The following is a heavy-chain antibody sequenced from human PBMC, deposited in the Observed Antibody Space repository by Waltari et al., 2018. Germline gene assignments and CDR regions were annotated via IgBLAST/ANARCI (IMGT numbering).Heavy chain of an antibody. CDR1: GGSFSSYY. J-gene: IGHJ4*02. CDR2: INQKGAT. V-gene: IGHV4-34*02. D-gene: IGHD2-21*01. CDR3: ARAPGWTILARPLDQ. Sequence: QVQLQQWGAGLLKPSETLSLTCAVYGGSFSSYYWNWLRQPPGKGLEWIGEINQKGATNNNPSRKSRGAISLDASTNQFSLKLTSVTAADTAVYFCARAPGWTILARPLDQWGQGTLVTVSS.